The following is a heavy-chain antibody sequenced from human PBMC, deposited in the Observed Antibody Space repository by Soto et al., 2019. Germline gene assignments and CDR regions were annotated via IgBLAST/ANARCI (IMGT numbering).Heavy chain of an antibody. V-gene: IGHV4-4*02. CDR3: AREGPDSSSPAPFDY. Sequence: QVQLQESGPGLVKPSGTLSLTCAVSGGSISSSNWWSWVRQPPGKGLEWIGEIYHSGSTNYNPSLTSRVTISVDKSKNQFSLKLSSVTAADTAVYYCAREGPDSSSPAPFDYWGQGTLVTVSS. J-gene: IGHJ4*02. CDR1: GGSISSSNW. D-gene: IGHD6-6*01. CDR2: IYHSGST.